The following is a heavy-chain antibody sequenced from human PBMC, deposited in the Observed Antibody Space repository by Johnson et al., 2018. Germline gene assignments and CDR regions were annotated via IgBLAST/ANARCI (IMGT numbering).Heavy chain of an antibody. CDR2: ISWNSGSI. CDR3: ASFLRSDKQYYYGMDV. V-gene: IGHV3-9*01. J-gene: IGHJ6*02. Sequence: VQLVQSGGGWVQPGRSLRLSCVASGFSFDDYDMHWVRQAPWKGLEWVSGISWNSGSIGYADSVKGRFTISRDNAKKSLRLKMRSLRGEDTAVDFCASFLRSDKQYYYGMDVWVQGTTVTVSS. D-gene: IGHD4-17*01. CDR1: GFSFDDYD.